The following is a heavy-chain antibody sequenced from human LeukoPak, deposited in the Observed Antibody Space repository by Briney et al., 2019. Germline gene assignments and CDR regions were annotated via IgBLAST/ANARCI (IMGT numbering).Heavy chain of an antibody. J-gene: IGHJ5*02. Sequence: TLSLTCTVSGGSITSSGHYWSWIRQLPGRGLEWIGYIYYTGSTYYNPSLKSRLTISVDTSKNQFSLKLISVTAADTAVYYCARGYGPFDPWGQGTLVTVSS. CDR1: GGSITSSGHY. CDR2: IYYTGST. CDR3: ARGYGPFDP. V-gene: IGHV4-31*03. D-gene: IGHD5-12*01.